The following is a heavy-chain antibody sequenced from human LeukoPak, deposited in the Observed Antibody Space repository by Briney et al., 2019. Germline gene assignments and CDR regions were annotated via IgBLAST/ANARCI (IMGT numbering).Heavy chain of an antibody. CDR1: GFTFSSYE. D-gene: IGHD4-17*01. CDR2: ISSSGSTI. CDR3: ARGLLLGDYEIDY. J-gene: IGHJ4*02. Sequence: GGSLRLSCAASGFTFSSYEMNWLRQAPGKGLEWVSYISSSGSTIYHADSVKGRFTISRDNAKNSLYLQMNSLRAEDTAVYYCARGLLLGDYEIDYWGQGTLVTVSS. V-gene: IGHV3-48*03.